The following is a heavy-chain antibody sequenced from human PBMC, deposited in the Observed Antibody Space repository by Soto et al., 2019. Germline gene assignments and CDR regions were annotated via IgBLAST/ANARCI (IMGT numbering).Heavy chain of an antibody. CDR1: GCSIPDYG. V-gene: IGHV3-23*01. D-gene: IGHD1-1*01. CDR3: TRWNGFGDS. CDR2: FTGGHGKT. J-gene: IGHJ4*02. Sequence: EVQLLESGGGSVQPGGSLKLSCGVSGCSIPDYGVTWVRQPPGKGLEWVSGFTGGHGKTFYADSVRGRFTLSREDSRNTVYLQMASLRVEDTAVYYCTRWNGFGDSWGQGTLVTVAS.